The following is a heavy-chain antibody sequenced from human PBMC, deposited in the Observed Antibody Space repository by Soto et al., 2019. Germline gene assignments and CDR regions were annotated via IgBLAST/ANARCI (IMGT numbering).Heavy chain of an antibody. CDR3: ARNKCGGDCYPPAYYYYYGMDV. D-gene: IGHD2-21*02. J-gene: IGHJ6*02. V-gene: IGHV3-30-3*01. CDR2: ISYGGSNK. Sequence: GGSLRLSCAASGFTFSSYAMHWVRQAPGKGLEWVAVISYGGSNKYYADSVKGRFTISRDNSKNTLYLQMNSLRAEDTAVYYCARNKCGGDCYPPAYYYYYGMDVWGQGTTVTVSS. CDR1: GFTFSSYA.